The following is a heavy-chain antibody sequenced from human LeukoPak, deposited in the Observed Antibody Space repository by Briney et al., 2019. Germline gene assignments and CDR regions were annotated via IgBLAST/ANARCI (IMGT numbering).Heavy chain of an antibody. CDR2: IYYSGST. CDR1: GGSISSYY. CDR3: ARQGQDFDY. V-gene: IGHV4-59*01. J-gene: IGHJ4*02. Sequence: SETLSLTCTVSGGSISSYYWSWIRQPPGKGLEWIGYIYYSGSTNYNPSLKSRVTISVDTSKNQFSLKLSSVTAADTAVYYCARQGQDFDYWGQGTLVTVSS.